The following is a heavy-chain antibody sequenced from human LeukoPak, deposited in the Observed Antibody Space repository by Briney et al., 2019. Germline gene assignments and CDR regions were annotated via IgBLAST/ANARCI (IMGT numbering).Heavy chain of an antibody. V-gene: IGHV3-48*03. CDR3: AGLRYFDY. Sequence: GGSLSLSCAASGFTFSSYEMNWVRQAPGRGLEWVSYISSRGSTIYYADSVKGRFTISRDNAKNSLYLQMNSLRAEDTAVYYCAGLRYFDYWGQGTLVTVSS. J-gene: IGHJ4*02. CDR1: GFTFSSYE. CDR2: ISSRGSTI.